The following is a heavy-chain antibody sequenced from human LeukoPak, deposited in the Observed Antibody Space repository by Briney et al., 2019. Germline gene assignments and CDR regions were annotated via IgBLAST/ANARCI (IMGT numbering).Heavy chain of an antibody. D-gene: IGHD5-24*01. CDR2: TYFGGTT. V-gene: IGHV3-53*01. Sequence: GGSLRLSCVASGFAINTNYMNWVRQAPGKELEWVSITYFGGTTYYADSVKGRFTISRDNSKNTLYLQMNSLRAGDTAVYYCARDSEGDGYNFDTWGRGTLVTVSS. CDR3: ARDSEGDGYNFDT. CDR1: GFAINTNY. J-gene: IGHJ5*02.